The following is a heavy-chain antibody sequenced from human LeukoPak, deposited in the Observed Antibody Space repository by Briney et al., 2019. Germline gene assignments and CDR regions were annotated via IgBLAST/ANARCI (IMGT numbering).Heavy chain of an antibody. D-gene: IGHD3-22*01. V-gene: IGHV3-9*01. CDR1: GFGFDDFA. CDR2: STWNGGPI. Sequence: GGSLRLSCAASGFGFDDFAMHWVRQVPGKGLEWISGSTWNGGPIGYAESVKGRFTISRDNSKNTLYLQMNSLRAEDTAVYYCAREFDYYDSSGYYMARGGYFDYWGQGTLVTVSS. CDR3: AREFDYYDSSGYYMARGGYFDY. J-gene: IGHJ4*02.